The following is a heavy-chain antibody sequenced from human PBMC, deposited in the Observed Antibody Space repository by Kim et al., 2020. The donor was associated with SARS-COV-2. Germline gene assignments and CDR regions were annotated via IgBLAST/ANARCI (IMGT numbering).Heavy chain of an antibody. Sequence: GGSLRLSCTASGFTFTSYSMHWVRQAPGKGLEWVAVVSYDGRNKYYADSVKGRFTISRDNSKTTLYMQMSSLRPEDTALYYCARGMGRAAAETFWGQGTLVAVSS. CDR1: GFTFTSYS. CDR3: ARGMGRAAAETF. V-gene: IGHV3-30*04. J-gene: IGHJ4*02. D-gene: IGHD6-13*01. CDR2: VSYDGRNK.